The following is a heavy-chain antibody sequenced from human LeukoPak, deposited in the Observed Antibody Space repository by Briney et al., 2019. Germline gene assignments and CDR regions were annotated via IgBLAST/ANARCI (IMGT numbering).Heavy chain of an antibody. CDR2: ISGSGGST. CDR3: AKSLQMGFGEFDY. V-gene: IGHV3-23*01. CDR1: GFTFSSYA. Sequence: GGSLRLSCAASGFTFSSYAMSWVRQAPGKGLEWVSAISGSGGSTYYADSVKGRFTISRDNSKNTLYLQMNSLRAEDTALYYCAKSLQMGFGEFDYWGQGTLVTVSS. D-gene: IGHD3-10*01. J-gene: IGHJ4*02.